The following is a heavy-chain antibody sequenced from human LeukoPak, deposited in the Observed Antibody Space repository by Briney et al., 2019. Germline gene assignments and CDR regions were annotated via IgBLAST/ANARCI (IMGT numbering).Heavy chain of an antibody. CDR2: IIPIFGTA. D-gene: IGHD6-19*01. CDR3: ARDPGSSGWENWFDP. V-gene: IGHV1-69*13. CDR1: GGXFSSYA. J-gene: IGHJ5*02. Sequence: ASVKVSCKASGGXFSSYAISWVRQAPGQGLEWMGGIIPIFGTANYAQKFQGRVTITADESTSTAYMELSSLRSEDTAVYYCARDPGSSGWENWFDPWGQGTLVTVSS.